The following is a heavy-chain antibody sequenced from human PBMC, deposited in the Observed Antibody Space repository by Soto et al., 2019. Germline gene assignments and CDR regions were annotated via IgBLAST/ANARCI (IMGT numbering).Heavy chain of an antibody. CDR3: AREVGVDIVLVPAVPRGGWFDP. CDR1: GFTFTSSA. V-gene: IGHV1-18*01. D-gene: IGHD2-2*03. CDR2: ISAYNGNT. J-gene: IGHJ5*02. Sequence: ASVKVSCKASGFTFTSSAVQWVRQAPGQGLEWMGWISAYNGNTNYAQKLQGRVTMTTDTSTSTAYMELRSLRSDDTAVYYCAREVGVDIVLVPAVPRGGWFDPWGQGTLVTVSS.